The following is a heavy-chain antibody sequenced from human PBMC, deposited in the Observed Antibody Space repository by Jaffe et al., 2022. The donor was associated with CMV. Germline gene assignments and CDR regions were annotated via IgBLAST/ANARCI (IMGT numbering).Heavy chain of an antibody. D-gene: IGHD3-3*01. Sequence: QVQLVQSGAEVKKPGASVKVSCKASGYTFTGYYMHWVRQAPGQGLEWMGWINPNSGGTNYAQKFQGRVTMTRDTSISTAYMELSRLRSDDTAVYYCARESSPYYDFWSGYPPPLRAGIGGDRDTHPRPHWFDPWGQGTLVTVSS. V-gene: IGHV1-2*02. CDR3: ARESSPYYDFWSGYPPPLRAGIGGDRDTHPRPHWFDP. CDR1: GYTFTGYY. CDR2: INPNSGGT. J-gene: IGHJ5*02.